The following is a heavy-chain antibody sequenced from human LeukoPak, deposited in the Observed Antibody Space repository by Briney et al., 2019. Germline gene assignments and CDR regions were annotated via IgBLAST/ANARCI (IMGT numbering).Heavy chain of an antibody. Sequence: ASVKVSCKASGYTFTSYDINWVRQATGQGLEWMGWMNPNSGITGYAQKFQGRVTMTRNTSISTAYMELSSLRSEDTAVYYCARVDYGDYGFDPWGQGTLVTVSS. V-gene: IGHV1-8*01. CDR1: GYTFTSYD. CDR2: MNPNSGIT. CDR3: ARVDYGDYGFDP. D-gene: IGHD4-17*01. J-gene: IGHJ5*02.